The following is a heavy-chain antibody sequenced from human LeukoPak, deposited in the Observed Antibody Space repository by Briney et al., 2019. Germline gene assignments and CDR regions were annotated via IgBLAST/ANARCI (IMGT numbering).Heavy chain of an antibody. CDR2: IYSGGST. D-gene: IGHD3-22*01. J-gene: IGHJ4*02. CDR3: ASYYYDSRFDH. V-gene: IGHV3-66*01. Sequence: PGGSLRLSCAASGFTVSSNYMSWVRQAPGKGLEWVSVIYSGGSTYYADSVKGRFTISRDNSKNTLYLQMNSLRAEDTAVYYCASYYYDSRFDHWGQGTLVTVSS. CDR1: GFTVSSNY.